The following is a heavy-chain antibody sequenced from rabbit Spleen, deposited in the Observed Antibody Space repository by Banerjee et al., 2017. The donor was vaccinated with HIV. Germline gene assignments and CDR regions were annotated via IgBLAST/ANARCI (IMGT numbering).Heavy chain of an antibody. Sequence: QSLEESGGDLVKPGASLTLTCTASGFSFSSRYYMCWVHQAPGKGLEWIACIYTDGSGDTYAASWAKGRFTISKTSSTTVTLQMTSLTAADTATYFCARETSSGWGIVSFYFTLWGPGTLVTVS. CDR3: ARETSSGWGIVSFYFTL. CDR1: GFSFSSRYY. V-gene: IGHV1S40*01. CDR2: IYTDGSGDT. J-gene: IGHJ4*01. D-gene: IGHD4-1*01.